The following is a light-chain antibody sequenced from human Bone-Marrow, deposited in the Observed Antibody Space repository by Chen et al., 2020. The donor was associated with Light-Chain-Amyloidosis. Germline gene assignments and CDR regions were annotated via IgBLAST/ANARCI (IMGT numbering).Light chain of an antibody. J-gene: IGKJ3*01. V-gene: IGKV4-1*01. Sequence: DIVVTQSPDSLVVSLGERATINCKSSQSVLYNSDNKNYLAWYQQKPGQPPKLLIYWASFRESGVPDRFSGSGSGTDFTLNISSLQADDVAVYYCQQYYGTPFTFGPGTKVNV. CDR2: WAS. CDR1: QSVLYNSDNKNY. CDR3: QQYYGTPFT.